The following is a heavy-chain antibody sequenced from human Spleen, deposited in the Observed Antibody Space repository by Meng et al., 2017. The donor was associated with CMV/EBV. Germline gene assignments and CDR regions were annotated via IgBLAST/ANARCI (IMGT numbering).Heavy chain of an antibody. CDR1: GYSFTAYY. CDR3: ARDSDGSQMSQHDY. J-gene: IGHJ4*02. Sequence: SVKVSCKASGYSFTAYYMNWVRQAPGQGLEWMGGIIPIFGTANYAQKFQGRVTITTDESTSTAYMELSSLRSEDTAVYYCARDSDGSQMSQHDYWGQGTLVTVSS. D-gene: IGHD5-24*01. CDR2: IIPIFGTA. V-gene: IGHV1-69*05.